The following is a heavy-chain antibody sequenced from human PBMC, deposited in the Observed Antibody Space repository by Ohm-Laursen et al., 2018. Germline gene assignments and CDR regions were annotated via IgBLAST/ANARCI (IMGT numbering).Heavy chain of an antibody. CDR2: IYYSGST. Sequence: SDTLSLTCRVSGGSISSYYWSWIRQPPGKGLEWIGYIYYSGSTNYNPSLKSRVTISVDTSKNQFSLKLSSVTAADTAVYYCARLGYCTNGVCYNGFDPWGQGTLVTVSS. J-gene: IGHJ5*02. V-gene: IGHV4-59*08. CDR3: ARLGYCTNGVCYNGFDP. CDR1: GGSISSYY. D-gene: IGHD2-8*01.